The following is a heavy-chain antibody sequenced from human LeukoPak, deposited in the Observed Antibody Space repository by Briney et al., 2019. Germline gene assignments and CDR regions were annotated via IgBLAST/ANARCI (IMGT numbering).Heavy chain of an antibody. Sequence: PGGSLRLSCAASGFIFNNYGIHWVRQAPGKGLEWVAVISYDGSNKHYADSVKGRFTISRDNSKNTLYLQMNSLRAEDTAVYYCAKDRSAHRPNRYYFDYWGQGTLVTVSS. CDR3: AKDRSAHRPNRYYFDY. CDR2: ISYDGSNK. V-gene: IGHV3-30*18. J-gene: IGHJ4*02. D-gene: IGHD1-14*01. CDR1: GFIFNNYG.